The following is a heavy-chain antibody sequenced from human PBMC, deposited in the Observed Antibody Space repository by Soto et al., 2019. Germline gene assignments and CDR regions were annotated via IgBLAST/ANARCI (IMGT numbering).Heavy chain of an antibody. CDR3: ARLTTVAGTPFDY. V-gene: IGHV3-48*01. Sequence: EVQLVESGGGLVQPGGSLRLSCVASGFTFSSYSMNWVRQAPGKGLEWVSYMSSSSGVIYYADSVKGRFTISRDNAKNSLYLQMNNLRAEDTAVYCCARLTTVAGTPFDYWGQGTLVTVSS. D-gene: IGHD6-19*01. CDR2: MSSSSGVI. J-gene: IGHJ4*02. CDR1: GFTFSSYS.